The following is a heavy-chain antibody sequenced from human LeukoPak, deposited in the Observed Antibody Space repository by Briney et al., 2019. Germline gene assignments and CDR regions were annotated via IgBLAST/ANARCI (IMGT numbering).Heavy chain of an antibody. CDR1: GGSISSGSYY. CDR2: IYTSGSA. V-gene: IGHV4-61*02. D-gene: IGHD3-10*01. CDR3: AGNYYGSGSYYSEDRY. J-gene: IGHJ4*02. Sequence: SETLSLTCTVSGGSISSGSYYWSWIRQPAGKGLEWIGRIYTSGSANYNPSLKSRVTISIDTSKNQFSLKLSSVTAADTAVYYCAGNYYGSGSYYSEDRYWGQGTLVTVSS.